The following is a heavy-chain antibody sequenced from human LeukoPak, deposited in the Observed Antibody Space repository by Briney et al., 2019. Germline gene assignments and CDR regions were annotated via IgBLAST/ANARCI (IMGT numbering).Heavy chain of an antibody. D-gene: IGHD5-18*01. CDR1: GCTFSSYE. CDR2: TSSSGNTI. J-gene: IGHJ4*02. CDR3: ARGRYSYGLYYFDY. Sequence: GGSLRLSCAASGCTFSSYEMNWVRQAPGKGLEWVSYTSSSGNTIYYADSVKGRFTISRDNAKNSLYLQMNSLRAEDTAVYYCARGRYSYGLYYFDYWGQGTLVTVSS. V-gene: IGHV3-48*03.